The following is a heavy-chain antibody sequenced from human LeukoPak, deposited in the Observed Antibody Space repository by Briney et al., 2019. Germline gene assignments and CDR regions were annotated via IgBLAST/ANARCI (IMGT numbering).Heavy chain of an antibody. CDR1: GGSFSGYY. CDR2: INHSGST. D-gene: IGHD3-16*02. CDR3: AREKSYDYVWGSYRYGGNWFDP. J-gene: IGHJ5*02. Sequence: SETLSLTCAVYGGSFSGYYWSWIRQPPGKGLEWIGEINHSGSTNYNPSLKSRVTISVDTSKNQFSLKLSSVTAADTAVYYCAREKSYDYVWGSYRYGGNWFDPWGQGTLVTVSS. V-gene: IGHV4-34*01.